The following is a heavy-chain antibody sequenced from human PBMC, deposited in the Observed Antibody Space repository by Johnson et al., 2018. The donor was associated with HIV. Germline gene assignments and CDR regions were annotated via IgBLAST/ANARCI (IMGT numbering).Heavy chain of an antibody. J-gene: IGHJ3*02. CDR1: QFIFSNYG. CDR3: AKDLSSQLLWFIRDGFDI. V-gene: IGHV3-15*01. D-gene: IGHD3-10*01. Sequence: VQLVESGGGLAKPAWSPRLSCAASQFIFSNYGMHWVRQAPGKGLEWVGRIKSKTDGGTTDYAAPVKGRFTISRDDSKNTLYLQMNSLRAEDTAVYYCAKDLSSQLLWFIRDGFDIWGQGTMVTVCS. CDR2: IKSKTDGGTT.